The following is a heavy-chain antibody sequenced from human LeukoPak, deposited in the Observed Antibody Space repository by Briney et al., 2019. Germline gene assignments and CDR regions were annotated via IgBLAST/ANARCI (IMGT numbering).Heavy chain of an antibody. J-gene: IGHJ2*01. CDR1: GYTFTGYY. V-gene: IGHV1-2*02. Sequence: ASVKVSCKASGYTFTGYYIYWVRQAPGQGLEWMGWINPNSGGTNYAQKFQGRDTMTRDTSISTAYMELSSLRSEDTAVYYCARSVGSHLPYWYFDLWGRGTLVTVSS. CDR3: ARSVGSHLPYWYFDL. D-gene: IGHD3-10*01. CDR2: INPNSGGT.